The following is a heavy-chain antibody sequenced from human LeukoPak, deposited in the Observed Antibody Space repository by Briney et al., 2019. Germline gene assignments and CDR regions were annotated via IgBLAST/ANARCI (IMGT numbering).Heavy chain of an antibody. CDR3: ARRYSYGSGMYGLDV. Sequence: SETLSLTCTVSGGFINNRKYYWGWVRQPPGKGLEWIGSFYYSASPYYNPSLKSRVTISADTSKNQLSLELTSVTAADTAEYFCARRYSYGSGMYGLDVWGQGTTVTVSS. CDR1: GGFINNRKYY. CDR2: FYYSASP. D-gene: IGHD3-10*01. J-gene: IGHJ6*02. V-gene: IGHV4-39*01.